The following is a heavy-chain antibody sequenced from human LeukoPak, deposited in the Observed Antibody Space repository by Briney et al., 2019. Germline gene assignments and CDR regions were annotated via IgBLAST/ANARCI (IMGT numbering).Heavy chain of an antibody. CDR3: AKVRGQLRYFDWLLGDGMDV. CDR1: GFTFSSYA. V-gene: IGHV3-23*01. Sequence: GGSLRLSFAASGFTFSSYAMSWVRQAPGKGLEWVSAISGSGGSTYYADSVKGRFTISRDNSKNTLYLQMNSLRAEDTAVYYCAKVRGQLRYFDWLLGDGMDVWGQGTTVTVSS. CDR2: ISGSGGST. J-gene: IGHJ6*02. D-gene: IGHD3-9*01.